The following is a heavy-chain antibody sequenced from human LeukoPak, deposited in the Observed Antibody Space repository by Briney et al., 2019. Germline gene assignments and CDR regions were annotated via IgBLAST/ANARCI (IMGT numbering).Heavy chain of an antibody. Sequence: SVTVSFKASGGTFSSYAISWVRQAPGQGLEWMGGIIPIFGTANYAQKFQGRVTITTDESTSTAYMELSSLRSEDTAVCYCARAPRIVGATISRNYYMDVWAKGPRSPSP. D-gene: IGHD1-26*01. CDR2: IIPIFGTA. J-gene: IGHJ6*03. V-gene: IGHV1-69*05. CDR3: ARAPRIVGATISRNYYMDV. CDR1: GGTFSSYA.